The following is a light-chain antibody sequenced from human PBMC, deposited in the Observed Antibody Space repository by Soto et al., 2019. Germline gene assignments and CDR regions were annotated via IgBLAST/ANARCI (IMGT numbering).Light chain of an antibody. CDR2: AAS. J-gene: IGKJ1*01. V-gene: IGKV3-20*01. Sequence: ESVLTQSPGTLSLSPGERATLSCRASQSVTSNYLAWYQQRPGQAPRLLIYAASSRATGIPDRFSGSGSGTDFTLTISRLEPEDFAVYYCQQSGGSPPETFDQGTKVEIK. CDR1: QSVTSNY. CDR3: QQSGGSPPET.